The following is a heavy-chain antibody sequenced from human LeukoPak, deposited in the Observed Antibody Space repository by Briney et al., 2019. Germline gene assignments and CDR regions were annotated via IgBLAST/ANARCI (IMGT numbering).Heavy chain of an antibody. V-gene: IGHV3-7*05. J-gene: IGHJ6*02. CDR3: ARITDYYGMDV. D-gene: IGHD3-10*01. CDR2: IKQDGSEK. CDR1: GFXFSSYW. Sequence: GGSLRLSCAASGFXFSSYWISWVRQAPGKGLEWVANIKQDGSEKYYVDSVKGRFTISRDNAKNSVYLQMNSLRAEDTAVYYCARITDYYGMDVWGQGTTVTVSS.